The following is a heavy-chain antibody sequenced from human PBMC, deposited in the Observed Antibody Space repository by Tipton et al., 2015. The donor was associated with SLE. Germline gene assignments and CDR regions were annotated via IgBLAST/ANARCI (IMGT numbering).Heavy chain of an antibody. CDR2: INHSGST. CDR3: ASLDVPAAGNRFDP. CDR1: GGYITSDIYY. D-gene: IGHD6-13*01. J-gene: IGHJ5*02. Sequence: TLSLTCFVSGGYITSDIYYWGWIRQPPGKGLEWIGEINHSGSTNYNPSLKSRVTISVDTSKKQFSLKLSSVTAADTAMYYCASLDVPAAGNRFDPWGQGTLVTVSS. V-gene: IGHV4-39*07.